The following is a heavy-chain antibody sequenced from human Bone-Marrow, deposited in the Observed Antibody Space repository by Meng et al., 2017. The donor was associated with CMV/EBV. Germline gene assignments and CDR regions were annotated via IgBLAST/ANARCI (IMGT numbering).Heavy chain of an antibody. Sequence: ASVKVSCQASGNIFTLHYMHWVRQAPGRGLEWMGVLNPSDGRTTSAQKFQGRVTMTRDKSTSTFYMELSSLTSEDTAVYCCASDIVGTTSPAYWGLGTLVTVSS. D-gene: IGHD1-26*01. V-gene: IGHV1-46*01. CDR1: GNIFTLHY. J-gene: IGHJ4*02. CDR2: LNPSDGRT. CDR3: ASDIVGTTSPAY.